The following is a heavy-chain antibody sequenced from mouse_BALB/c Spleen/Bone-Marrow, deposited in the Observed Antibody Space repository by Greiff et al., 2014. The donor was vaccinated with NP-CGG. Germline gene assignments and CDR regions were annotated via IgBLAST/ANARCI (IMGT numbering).Heavy chain of an antibody. V-gene: IGHV1S30*01. J-gene: IGHJ3*01. D-gene: IGHD2-10*02. CDR3: ARQLYGNYAY. CDR1: GYSFTGYY. CDR2: INPYNAGT. Sequence: EVQLVESGPELVKPGPSVKISCKASGYSFTGYYMHWVKQSHGKSLEWIGEINPYNAGTSYNQKFKGKATLTVDTSSSTAFMELHSLTSEDSLVYYCARQLYGNYAYWGQGTLVTVSA.